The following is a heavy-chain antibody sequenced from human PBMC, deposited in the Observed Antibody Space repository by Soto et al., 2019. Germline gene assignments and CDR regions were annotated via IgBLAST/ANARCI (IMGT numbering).Heavy chain of an antibody. CDR1: GGTFSSYT. CDR3: ARDDSSVAFDI. J-gene: IGHJ3*02. D-gene: IGHD3-22*01. Sequence: QVRLVQSGAEVKKPGSSVKVSCKASGGTFSSYTISWVRQAPGQGLEWMGRIIPILGIANYAQKFQGRVTITADKSTSTAYMELSSLRSEDTAVYYCARDDSSVAFDIWGQGTMVTVSS. V-gene: IGHV1-69*08. CDR2: IIPILGIA.